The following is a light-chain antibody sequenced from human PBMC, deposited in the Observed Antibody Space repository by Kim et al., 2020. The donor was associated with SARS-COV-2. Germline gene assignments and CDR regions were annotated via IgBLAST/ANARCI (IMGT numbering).Light chain of an antibody. CDR1: STDVGGYNS. Sequence: QSALTQPASVSGSPGQSITIPCAGTSTDVGGYNSVSWYQQHPGKAPKLMIYDVSNRPSGVSNRFSGSKSDNTASLTISGLQAEDEADYFCSSYTGTTTSLLFGGGTQLTVL. J-gene: IGLJ2*01. CDR3: SSYTGTTTSLL. V-gene: IGLV2-14*03. CDR2: DVS.